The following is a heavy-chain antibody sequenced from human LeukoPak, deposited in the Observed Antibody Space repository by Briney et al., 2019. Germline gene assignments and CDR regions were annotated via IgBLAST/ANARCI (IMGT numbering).Heavy chain of an antibody. CDR3: AREGDLYYYDGSGYYFDY. CDR2: IKQDGSEK. J-gene: IGHJ4*02. D-gene: IGHD3-22*01. CDR1: GFTFSNYW. Sequence: GGSLRLSCAASGFTFSNYWMTWVRQAPGKGLELVANIKQDGSEKYYVDSVKGRFTISRDNAKNSLYLQMNSLRAEDTAVYYCAREGDLYYYDGSGYYFDYWGQGTLVTVSS. V-gene: IGHV3-7*01.